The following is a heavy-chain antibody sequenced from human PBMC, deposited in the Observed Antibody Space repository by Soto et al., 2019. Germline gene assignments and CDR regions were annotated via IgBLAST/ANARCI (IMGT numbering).Heavy chain of an antibody. CDR3: ARTDCSGGSCPYYYYGMDV. CDR2: INHSGST. V-gene: IGHV4-34*01. D-gene: IGHD2-15*01. Sequence: SETLSLTCAVYGGSFSGYYWSWIRQPPGKGLEWIGEINHSGSTNYNPSLKSRVTISVDTSKNQFSLKLSSATAADTAVYYCARTDCSGGSCPYYYYGMDVWGQGTTVTVSS. J-gene: IGHJ6*02. CDR1: GGSFSGYY.